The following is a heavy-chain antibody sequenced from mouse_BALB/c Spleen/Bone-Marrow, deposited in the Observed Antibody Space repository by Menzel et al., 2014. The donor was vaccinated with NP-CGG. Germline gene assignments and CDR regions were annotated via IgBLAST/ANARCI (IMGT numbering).Heavy chain of an antibody. J-gene: IGHJ2*01. CDR1: GYTFTDYA. CDR2: ISSSYGDA. Sequence: QVQLQQSGAELVRPGVSVKISCKGSGYTFTDYAMHWVKQSHPKSLEWIGIISSSYGDATYNQKFKGKATMTVDKSSNTAYMELARLTSEDSAIYYCARGLSYYYGTSYYFDYWGQGTTLTVSS. CDR3: ARGLSYYYGTSYYFDY. D-gene: IGHD1-1*01. V-gene: IGHV1S137*01.